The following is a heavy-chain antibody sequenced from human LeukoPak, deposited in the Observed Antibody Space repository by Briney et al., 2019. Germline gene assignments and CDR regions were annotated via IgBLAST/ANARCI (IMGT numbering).Heavy chain of an antibody. CDR1: GYSFTDKY. CDR3: ARAGGRSWFDP. Sequence: GASVKVSCKASGYSFTDKYMHWVRQAPGQGHEWMGRINPKSGGTNYAQKFQGRVTMTTDTSMSTAYMELSRLTSDDTAVYYCARAGGRSWFDPWGQGTLVTVSS. V-gene: IGHV1-2*02. CDR2: INPKSGGT. J-gene: IGHJ5*02.